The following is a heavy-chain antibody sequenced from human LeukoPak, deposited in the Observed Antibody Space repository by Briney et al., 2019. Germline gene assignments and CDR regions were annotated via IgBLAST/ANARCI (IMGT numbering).Heavy chain of an antibody. V-gene: IGHV4-59*01. J-gene: IGHJ3*02. Sequence: PSETLSLTCTVSGGSIRSYYGSWIRQPPGKGLDWIGYIYYSGSTNYNPSLKSRVTISVDPSKNQFSLKLSSVTAADTAVYYCASYGLRLGELSDAFDIWGQGTMVTVSS. CDR1: GGSIRSYY. D-gene: IGHD3-16*01. CDR2: IYYSGST. CDR3: ASYGLRLGELSDAFDI.